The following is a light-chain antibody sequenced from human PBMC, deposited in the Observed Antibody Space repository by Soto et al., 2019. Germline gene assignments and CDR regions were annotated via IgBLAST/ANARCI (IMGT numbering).Light chain of an antibody. V-gene: IGKV3-15*01. CDR3: QQYQNWLWT. CDR1: LSISSN. Sequence: IAMTQSPATVSVSPGERATLSCRASLSISSNLAWYQQKPGQAPRLLIYGASTRATGIPDRFSGSGSGTEVTLPISSLQSEDSAVYYCQQYQNWLWTFGQGTKVEIK. J-gene: IGKJ1*01. CDR2: GAS.